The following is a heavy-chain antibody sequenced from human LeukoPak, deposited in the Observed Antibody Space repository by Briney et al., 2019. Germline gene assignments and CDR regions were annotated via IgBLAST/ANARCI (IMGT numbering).Heavy chain of an antibody. J-gene: IGHJ5*02. CDR3: ARTRIAAAPGVFDP. V-gene: IGHV3-7*01. CDR2: IKQDGSEK. Sequence: GGSLRLSCAASGFTFSSYWMSWVRQAPGKGLEWVANIKQDGSEKYYVDSVKGRFTISRDNAKNSLYLQMNSLRAEDTAVYYCARTRIAAAPGVFDPWGQGTLVTVSS. D-gene: IGHD6-13*01. CDR1: GFTFSSYW.